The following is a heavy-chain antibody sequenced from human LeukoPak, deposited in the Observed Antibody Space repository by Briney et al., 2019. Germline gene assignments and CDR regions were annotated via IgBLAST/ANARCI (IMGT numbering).Heavy chain of an antibody. CDR2: ISSSSSYI. J-gene: IGHJ6*03. CDR3: ARDPYSGNHGNYYYYYMDV. V-gene: IGHV3-21*01. CDR1: GFTFSSYE. Sequence: PGGSLRLSCAASGFTFSSYEMNWVRQAPGKGLEWVSSISSSSSYIYYADSVKGRFTISRDNAKNSLYLQMNSLRAEDTALYFCARDPYSGNHGNYYYYYMDVWGKGTTVTISS. D-gene: IGHD1-26*01.